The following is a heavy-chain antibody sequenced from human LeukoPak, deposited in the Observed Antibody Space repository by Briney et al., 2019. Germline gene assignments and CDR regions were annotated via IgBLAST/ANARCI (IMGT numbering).Heavy chain of an antibody. CDR1: GYTFTSHA. Sequence: GASVKVSCKASGYTFTSHAMNWVRQAPGQGLEWMGWINTYTGNPTYAQGFTGRFVFSLDTSVSTAYLQISSLKAEDTAVYYCASLEEGTAYTWGQGTLVTVSS. CDR3: ASLEEGTAYT. V-gene: IGHV7-4-1*02. D-gene: IGHD1-1*01. J-gene: IGHJ4*02. CDR2: INTYTGNP.